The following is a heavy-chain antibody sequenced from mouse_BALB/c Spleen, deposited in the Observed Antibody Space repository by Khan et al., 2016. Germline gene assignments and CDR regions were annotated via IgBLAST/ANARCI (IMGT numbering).Heavy chain of an antibody. CDR2: INSNTGES. CDR1: GYTFTNYG. V-gene: IGHV9-3*02. Sequence: QIQLVQSGPELKKPGETVKISCKASGYTFTNYGMNWVKQAPGKGLKWMAWINSNTGESTYAEEFKGRFAFSLETSASTAYLQIYNLKYEDTATCCSASTGDYGVYAMDYWGQGTSVTVSS. D-gene: IGHD2-13*01. J-gene: IGHJ4*01. CDR3: ASTGDYGVYAMDY.